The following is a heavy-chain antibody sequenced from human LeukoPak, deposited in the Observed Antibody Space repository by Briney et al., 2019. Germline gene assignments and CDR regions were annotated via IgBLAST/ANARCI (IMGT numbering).Heavy chain of an antibody. CDR2: MNPNSANT. J-gene: IGHJ4*02. V-gene: IGHV1-8*01. CDR3: ARARLVRGPVTPLYYFDY. Sequence: ASVKVSCKASGYTLTTYDINWVRQATGQGLEWMGWMNPNSANTGYAQKFQGRVTITRNTSISTAYMELSSLRSDDTAVYYCARARLVRGPVTPLYYFDYWGQGVLVTVSS. CDR1: GYTLTTYD. D-gene: IGHD2-8*02.